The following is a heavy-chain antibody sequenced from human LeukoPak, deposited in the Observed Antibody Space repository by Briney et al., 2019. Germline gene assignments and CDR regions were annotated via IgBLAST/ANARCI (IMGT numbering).Heavy chain of an antibody. CDR2: IYYSGST. V-gene: IGHV4-39*01. CDR1: GGSISSSSYY. CDR3: ARPSKIDDYSNYWGGFNW. J-gene: IGHJ4*02. Sequence: SETLSLTCTVSGGSISSSSYYWGWIRQPPGKGLEWIGSIYYSGSTYYNPSLKSRVTISVDTSKNQFSLKLSSVTAADTAVYYCARPSKIDDYSNYWGGFNWWGQGTLVTVSS. D-gene: IGHD4-11*01.